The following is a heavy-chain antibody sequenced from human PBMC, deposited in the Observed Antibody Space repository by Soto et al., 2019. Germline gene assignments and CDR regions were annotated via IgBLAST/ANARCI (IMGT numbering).Heavy chain of an antibody. D-gene: IGHD1-1*01. CDR2: IRAYNGNT. Sequence: QVQLVQSGAEVKKPGSSVKVYCKASGYTFTSYGISWVRQATGQGLEWMGWIRAYNGNTNYAQKLQGRVTMTTDTSTPTAYMELRILRSDDTAVYYCARRGTPIALWGQGTLVTVSS. J-gene: IGHJ5*02. CDR3: ARRGTPIAL. V-gene: IGHV1-18*01. CDR1: GYTFTSYG.